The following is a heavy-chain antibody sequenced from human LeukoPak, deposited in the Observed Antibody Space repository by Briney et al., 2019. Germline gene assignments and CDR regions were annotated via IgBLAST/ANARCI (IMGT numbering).Heavy chain of an antibody. CDR1: GYTLTSYD. V-gene: IGHV1-8*01. J-gene: IGHJ6*03. CDR3: AREGGYSSSPGSYYYYYMDV. D-gene: IGHD6-6*01. Sequence: ASVKVSCKASGYTLTSYDINWVRQATGQGLEWMGWMNPNSGNTGYAQKFQGRVTMTRNTSISTAYMELSSLRSEDTAVYYCAREGGYSSSPGSYYYYYMDVWGKGTTVTVSS. CDR2: MNPNSGNT.